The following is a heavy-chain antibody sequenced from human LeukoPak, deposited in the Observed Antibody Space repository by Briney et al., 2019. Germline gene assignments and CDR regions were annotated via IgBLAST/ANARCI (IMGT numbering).Heavy chain of an antibody. J-gene: IGHJ4*02. Sequence: GASVKVSCKASGYTFTNNGISWVRQAPGQGLEWMGWISTYNGNTNYAQKLQGRVTMTTDTSTSTAYMELRSLSSDDTAVYYCARASISGSYYHYYWGQGTLVTVSS. V-gene: IGHV1-18*01. CDR1: GYTFTNNG. D-gene: IGHD1-26*01. CDR3: ARASISGSYYHYY. CDR2: ISTYNGNT.